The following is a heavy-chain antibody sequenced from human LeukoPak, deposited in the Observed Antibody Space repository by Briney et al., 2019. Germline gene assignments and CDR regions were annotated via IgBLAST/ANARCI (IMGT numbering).Heavy chain of an antibody. J-gene: IGHJ4*02. V-gene: IGHV3-23*01. CDR3: AKDRGYGSGSQTPFDY. Sequence: GGSLRLSCAASGFTFSSYGMSWVRQAPGKGLEWVSAISGSGGSTYYADSVKGRFTISRDNSKNTLYLRMNSLRAEDTAVYYCAKDRGYGSGSQTPFDYWGQGTLVTVSS. CDR2: ISGSGGST. CDR1: GFTFSSYG. D-gene: IGHD3-10*01.